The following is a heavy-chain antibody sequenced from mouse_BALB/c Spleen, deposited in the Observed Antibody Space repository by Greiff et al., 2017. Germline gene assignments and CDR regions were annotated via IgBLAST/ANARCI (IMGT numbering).Heavy chain of an antibody. J-gene: IGHJ4*01. CDR3: ARAYYGYDYAMDY. V-gene: IGHV1-14*01. CDR1: GYPFTCYD. Sequence: VQLQPSGPELVKPGASVKMSCQASGYPFTCYDMHWVKQKPGQGLEWIGYINPYNDGTKYNEKFKGKATLTSDKSSSTAYMELSSLTSEDSAVYYCARAYYGYDYAMDYWGQGTSVTVSS. D-gene: IGHD1-2*01. CDR2: INPYNDGT.